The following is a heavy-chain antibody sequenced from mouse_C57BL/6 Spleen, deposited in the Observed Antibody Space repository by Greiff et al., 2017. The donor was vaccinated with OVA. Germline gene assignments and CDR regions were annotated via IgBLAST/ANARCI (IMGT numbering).Heavy chain of an antibody. CDR3: ARYRADY. J-gene: IGHJ2*01. CDR2: IDPSDSYT. V-gene: IGHV1-50*01. Sequence: QVHVKQPGAELVKPGASVKLSCKASGYTFTSYWMQWVKQRPGQGLEWIGEIDPSDSYTNYNQKFKGKATLTVDTSSSTAYMQLSSLTSEDSAVYYCARYRADYWGQGTTLTVSS. D-gene: IGHD3-3*01. CDR1: GYTFTSYW.